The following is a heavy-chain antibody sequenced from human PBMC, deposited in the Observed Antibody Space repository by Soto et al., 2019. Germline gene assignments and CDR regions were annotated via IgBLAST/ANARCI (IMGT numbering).Heavy chain of an antibody. Sequence: GGSLRLSCAASVFTFSSYGMHLVRQGPGKGLECLSVISYGGSNKYYADSVKGRFTISRYNSKNTLYLQMNSLRAEDTAVYYCAKEPHNSDGSGYHGRFAPWGQGTIVTLSS. CDR3: AKEPHNSDGSGYHGRFAP. J-gene: IGHJ5*02. CDR1: VFTFSSYG. D-gene: IGHD3-22*01. CDR2: ISYGGSNK. V-gene: IGHV3-30*18.